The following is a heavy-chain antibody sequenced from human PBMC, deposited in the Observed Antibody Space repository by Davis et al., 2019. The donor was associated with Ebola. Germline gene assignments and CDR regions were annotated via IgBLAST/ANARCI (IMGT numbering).Heavy chain of an antibody. CDR1: GFTFSDYY. D-gene: IGHD3-10*01. Sequence: PGGSLRLSCAASGFTFSDYYMSWIRQAPGKGLEWVSYISSSGSTIYYADSVKGRFTVSRDNAKNSLYLQMNSLRADDTAVYYCARDRGWTYLHDCWGQGTLVTVSS. CDR2: ISSSGSTI. CDR3: ARDRGWTYLHDC. J-gene: IGHJ4*02. V-gene: IGHV3-11*01.